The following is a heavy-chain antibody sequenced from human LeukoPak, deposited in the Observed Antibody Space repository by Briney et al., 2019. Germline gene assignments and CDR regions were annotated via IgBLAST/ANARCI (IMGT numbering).Heavy chain of an antibody. CDR2: IYSDGNT. D-gene: IGHD6-13*01. CDR3: AGDTHSSSWYDH. CDR1: GFTVSSIY. Sequence: GGSLRLSCAVSGFTVSSIYMSWVRQAPGKGLEWVSSIYSDGNTYYADSVKGRFTISRDSPRNTLYLQMNSLRVEDSAVYYCAGDTHSSSWYDHWGQGTLVTVSS. V-gene: IGHV3-53*01. J-gene: IGHJ5*02.